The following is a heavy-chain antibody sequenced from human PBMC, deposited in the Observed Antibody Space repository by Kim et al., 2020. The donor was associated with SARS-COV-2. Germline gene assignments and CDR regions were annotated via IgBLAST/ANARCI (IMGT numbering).Heavy chain of an antibody. V-gene: IGHV4-39*01. J-gene: IGHJ4*02. D-gene: IGHD3-3*02. CDR2: IYYNGSP. CDR1: DGSISISRYY. Sequence: SETLSLTCTVSDGSISISRYYWGWIRQPPGKGLEWIGCIYYNGSPYYNPSLKGRVTMSVDRSKNQFSLNLRSMTAADTAVYYCARQSFRRDSSDFWGQGTQVTVSS. CDR3: ARQSFRRDSSDF.